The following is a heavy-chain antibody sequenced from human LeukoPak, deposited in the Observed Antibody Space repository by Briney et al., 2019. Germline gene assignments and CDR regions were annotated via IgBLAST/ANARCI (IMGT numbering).Heavy chain of an antibody. CDR3: ARVSSGIAAAGIWYAFDI. D-gene: IGHD6-13*01. CDR2: ISYDGSNK. V-gene: IGHV3-30*04. J-gene: IGHJ3*02. CDR1: GFTFSSYA. Sequence: GGSLRLSCAASGFTFSSYAMHWVRQAPGKGLEWVAVISYDGSNKYYADSVKGGFTISRDNSKNRLYVQMNSLRAEDTAVYYCARVSSGIAAAGIWYAFDIWGQGTMVTVSS.